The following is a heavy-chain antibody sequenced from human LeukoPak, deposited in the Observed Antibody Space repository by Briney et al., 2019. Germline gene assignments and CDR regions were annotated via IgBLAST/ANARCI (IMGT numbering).Heavy chain of an antibody. Sequence: SETLSLTCTVSGGSISSSSYYWGWIRQPPGKGLEWIGSIYYSGSTYYNPSLKSRVTISVDTPKNQFSLKLSSVIAADTAVYYCARQLGYCSSTSCYADKVDYWGQGTLVTVSS. CDR3: ARQLGYCSSTSCYADKVDY. J-gene: IGHJ4*02. CDR1: GGSISSSSYY. D-gene: IGHD2-2*01. CDR2: IYYSGST. V-gene: IGHV4-39*01.